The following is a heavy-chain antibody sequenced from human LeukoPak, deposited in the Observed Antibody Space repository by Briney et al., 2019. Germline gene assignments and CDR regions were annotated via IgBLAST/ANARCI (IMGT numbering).Heavy chain of an antibody. CDR2: INHSGST. D-gene: IGHD3-10*01. V-gene: IGHV4-34*01. J-gene: IGHJ5*02. CDR3: ARRGITMVRGVIGWFDP. CDR1: GGSFSAYY. Sequence: PSETLSLTCAVYGGSFSAYYWSWIRQPPGKGLEWIGEINHSGSTNYNPSLKSRVTISVDTSKNQFSLKLSSVTAADTAVYYSARRGITMVRGVIGWFDPWGQGTLVTVSS.